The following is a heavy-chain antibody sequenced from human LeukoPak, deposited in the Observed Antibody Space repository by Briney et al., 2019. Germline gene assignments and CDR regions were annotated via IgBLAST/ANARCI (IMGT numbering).Heavy chain of an antibody. CDR3: ARDRWGKGYCSSTSCQRYYFDY. CDR2: ISAYNGNT. J-gene: IGHJ4*02. V-gene: IGHV1-18*01. Sequence: GASVKVSCKASGYTFTSYGISWVRQAPGQGLEWMGWISAYNGNTNYAQKLQGRVTMTTDTSTSTAYMELRSLRSDDTAVYYCARDRWGKGYCSSTSCQRYYFDYWGQGTLVTVSS. D-gene: IGHD2-2*01. CDR1: GYTFTSYG.